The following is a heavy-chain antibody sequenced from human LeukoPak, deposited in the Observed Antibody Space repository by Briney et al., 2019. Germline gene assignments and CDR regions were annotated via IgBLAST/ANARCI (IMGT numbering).Heavy chain of an antibody. CDR2: IYYSGST. CDR1: GGSISSGGYY. Sequence: SQTLSLTCTVSGGSISSGGYYWSWIRQHPGKGLEWIGYIYYSGSTYYNPSLKSRVTISVDTSKNQFSLKLSSVTAADTAVYYCARDRVVPAADRTTEYYYYYYMDVWGKGTTVTVSS. CDR3: ARDRVVPAADRTTEYYYYYYMDV. V-gene: IGHV4-31*03. D-gene: IGHD2-2*01. J-gene: IGHJ6*03.